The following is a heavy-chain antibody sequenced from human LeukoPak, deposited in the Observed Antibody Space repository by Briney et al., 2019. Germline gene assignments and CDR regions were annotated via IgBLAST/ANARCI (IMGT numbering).Heavy chain of an antibody. V-gene: IGHV3-23*01. J-gene: IGHJ4*02. CDR3: AKTSYAMGYYFDY. CDR2: ISGSGDST. D-gene: IGHD2-2*01. CDR1: GFTFSSYA. Sequence: LSGGSLRLSCAASGFTFSSYAMSWVRQAPGKGLEWVSAISGSGDSTYYADSVKGRFTISRDNSKNTLYLQMNSLRAEDTAVYYCAKTSYAMGYYFDYWGQGTLVTVSS.